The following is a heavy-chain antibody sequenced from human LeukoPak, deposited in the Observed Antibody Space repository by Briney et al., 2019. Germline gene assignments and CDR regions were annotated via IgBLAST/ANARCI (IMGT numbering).Heavy chain of an antibody. CDR1: GFTFSYYG. D-gene: IGHD3-10*01. J-gene: IGHJ4*02. Sequence: GRSLRLSCAASGFTFSYYGMNWVRQAPGKGLEWVAVIWNDGNRKYYADSVRGRFSVSKDNSNNTVSLQMSSLRVEDTAAYYCARISGTYYNDYWGQGTPVSVSS. V-gene: IGHV3-33*01. CDR2: IWNDGNRK. CDR3: ARISGTYYNDY.